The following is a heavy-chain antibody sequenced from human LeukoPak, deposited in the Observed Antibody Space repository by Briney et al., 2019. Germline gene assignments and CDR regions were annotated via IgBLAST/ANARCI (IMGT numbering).Heavy chain of an antibody. CDR1: GGSISSSSYY. CDR3: ARGRHYGSGIYNWFDP. J-gene: IGHJ5*02. CDR2: IYYSGST. Sequence: SETLSLTCTVSGGSISSSSYYWGWIRQPPGKGLEWIGSIYYSGSTYYNPSLKSRVTISVDTSKNRFSLKLSSVTAADTAVYYCARGRHYGSGIYNWFDPWGQGTLVTVSS. D-gene: IGHD3-10*01. V-gene: IGHV4-39*07.